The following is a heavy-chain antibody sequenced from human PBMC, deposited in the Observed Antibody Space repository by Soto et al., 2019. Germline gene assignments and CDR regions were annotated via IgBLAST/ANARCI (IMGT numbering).Heavy chain of an antibody. J-gene: IGHJ4*02. CDR2: IIPMFGTA. Sequence: VQLVQSGAEVKKPGSSVKVSCKASGDTFSSYAINWVRQAPGQGLEWMGGIIPMFGTANYAQKFKGRVTITAGESTSTVYMELSSPRSEDTAVYYCARVGPAHYYDSSGYYSPLDYWGQGTLVPVSS. V-gene: IGHV1-69*01. D-gene: IGHD3-22*01. CDR3: ARVGPAHYYDSSGYYSPLDY. CDR1: GDTFSSYA.